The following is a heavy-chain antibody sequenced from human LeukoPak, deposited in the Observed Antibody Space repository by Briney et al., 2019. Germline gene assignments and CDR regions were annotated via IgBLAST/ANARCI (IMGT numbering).Heavy chain of an antibody. V-gene: IGHV4-59*01. J-gene: IGHJ4*02. CDR1: GGSISSYY. D-gene: IGHD3-10*01. CDR3: ARRTMAHFDY. CDR2: IYYSGST. Sequence: PSETLSLTCTVSGGSISSYYWSWIRQPPGKGLEWIGYIYYSGSTNYNPSLKSRVTISVDTSKNQFSLKLSSVTAADTAVYYCARRTMAHFDYWGQGTLVTVSS.